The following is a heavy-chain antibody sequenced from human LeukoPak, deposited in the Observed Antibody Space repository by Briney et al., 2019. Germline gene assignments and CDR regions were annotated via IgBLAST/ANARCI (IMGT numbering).Heavy chain of an antibody. D-gene: IGHD3-10*01. J-gene: IGHJ4*02. CDR1: GFTFSNAW. CDR3: TTDGIITMVRGVRRDY. Sequence: PGGSLRLSCAVSGFTFSNAWMSWVRQAPGKGLGWVGRIKSKSDGGTRDYAAPVKGRFTISRDDSKNTLYLQMSSLKTEDTAVYYCTTDGIITMVRGVRRDYWGQGTLVTVSS. V-gene: IGHV3-15*01. CDR2: IKSKSDGGTR.